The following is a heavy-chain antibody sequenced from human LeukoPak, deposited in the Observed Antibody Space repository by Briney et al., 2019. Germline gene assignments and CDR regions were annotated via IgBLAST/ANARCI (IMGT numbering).Heavy chain of an antibody. V-gene: IGHV3-23*01. CDR1: GFTFSSYG. D-gene: IGHD5-18*01. CDR3: AKDPPTVMANAFHI. Sequence: GGSLRLSCAASGFTFSSYGMSSVRQAPGKGLESVSSISGSGGTTYYADSVKVRFTIPRDNSKNTLYLQMNSLRADDTAVYSCAKDPPTVMANAFHIWGQGTMVTVSS. CDR2: ISGSGGTT. J-gene: IGHJ3*02.